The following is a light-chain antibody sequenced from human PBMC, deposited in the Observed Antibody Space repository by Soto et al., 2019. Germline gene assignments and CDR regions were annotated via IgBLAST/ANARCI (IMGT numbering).Light chain of an antibody. Sequence: QSVLTQPPSVSAAPGQKVTISCSGSSSNIGGNSVSWYQQLPGTAPKLLIYDDNKRPSGIPDRFSGSKSGTSATLGITGFQTGDEADYYCGTWDSSLSAYVFGTGTKV. CDR1: SSNIGGNS. J-gene: IGLJ1*01. CDR2: DDN. V-gene: IGLV1-51*01. CDR3: GTWDSSLSAYV.